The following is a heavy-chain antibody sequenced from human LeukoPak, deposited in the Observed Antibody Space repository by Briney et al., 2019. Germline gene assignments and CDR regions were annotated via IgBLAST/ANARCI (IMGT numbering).Heavy chain of an antibody. D-gene: IGHD4-17*01. J-gene: IGHJ4*02. CDR3: AREVDYGDYDPLFDY. CDR2: IKQDGSEK. V-gene: IGHV3-7*01. CDR1: GFTFSSYW. Sequence: GGSLRLSCAASGFTFSSYWMSWVRQAPGKGLEWVANIKQDGSEKYYVDPVKGRFTISRDNAKNSLYLQMNSLRAEDTAVYYCAREVDYGDYDPLFDYWGQGTLVTVSS.